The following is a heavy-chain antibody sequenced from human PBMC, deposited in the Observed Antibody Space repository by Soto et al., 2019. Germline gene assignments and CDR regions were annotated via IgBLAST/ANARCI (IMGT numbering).Heavy chain of an antibody. CDR2: IIPIFGTA. Sequence: ASVKVSCKASGGTFSSYAISWVRQAPGQGLEWMGGIIPIFGTANYAQKFQGRVTITADESTSTAYMELSSLRSEDTAVYYCAREGDGYKIGAHFDYWGQGTLVTVSS. V-gene: IGHV1-69*13. CDR3: AREGDGYKIGAHFDY. J-gene: IGHJ4*02. D-gene: IGHD5-12*01. CDR1: GGTFSSYA.